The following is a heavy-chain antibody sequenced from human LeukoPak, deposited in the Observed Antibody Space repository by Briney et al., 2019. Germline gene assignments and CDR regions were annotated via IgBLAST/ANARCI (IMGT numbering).Heavy chain of an antibody. CDR3: ARFFTSRENWNTPSHYYYMDV. V-gene: IGHV6-1*01. Sequence: SQTLSLTCAISGDSVSSNSAAWNWIRQSPSRGLEWLGRTYYRSKWYNDYAVSVKSRITINPDTSKNQFSLQLNSVAPEDTAVYYCARFFTSRENWNTPSHYYYMDVWGKGTTVTVSS. J-gene: IGHJ6*03. D-gene: IGHD1/OR15-1a*01. CDR2: TYYRSKWYN. CDR1: GDSVSSNSAA.